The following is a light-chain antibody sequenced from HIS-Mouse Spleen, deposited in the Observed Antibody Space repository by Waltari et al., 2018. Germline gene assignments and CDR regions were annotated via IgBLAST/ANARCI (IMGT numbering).Light chain of an antibody. CDR2: WAS. J-gene: IGKJ1*01. CDR3: QQYYSTPWT. Sequence: DIVMTQSPDSLAVSLGERATINCKSSQSVLYSSNNKNYLAWYQQKPAQPPKLLIYWASTRESGVPERFSGSGSGTDFTLTISSLQAEDVAVYYCQQYYSTPWTFGQGTKVEIK. CDR1: QSVLYSSNNKNY. V-gene: IGKV4-1*01.